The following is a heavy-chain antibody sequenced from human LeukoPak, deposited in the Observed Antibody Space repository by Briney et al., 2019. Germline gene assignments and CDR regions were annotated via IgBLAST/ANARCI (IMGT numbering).Heavy chain of an antibody. CDR3: ASDHFASQPREVPRDYYDSSGYYYVWPSFDY. Sequence: ASVKVSXKASGYTFTSYYMHWVRQAPGQGLEWMGIINPSGGSTSYAQKFQGRVTMTRDTSTSTVYKELSSLRSEDTAVYYCASDHFASQPREVPRDYYDSSGYYYVWPSFDYWGQGTLVTVSS. CDR2: INPSGGST. CDR1: GYTFTSYY. D-gene: IGHD3-22*01. V-gene: IGHV1-46*01. J-gene: IGHJ4*02.